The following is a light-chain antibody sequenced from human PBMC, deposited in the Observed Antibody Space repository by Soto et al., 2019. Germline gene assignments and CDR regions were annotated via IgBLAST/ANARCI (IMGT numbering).Light chain of an antibody. V-gene: IGKV3-20*01. CDR2: GAS. CDR3: QQCGSSPYT. Sequence: EIVLTQSPGTLSLSPGERATLSCRASQSISSSQLAWYQQKPGQAPRLLIYGASSRATGIPDRFSGSGSGTDVTLSISRLEPEDFAVYHCQQCGSSPYTFGQGTKLEIK. CDR1: QSISSSQ. J-gene: IGKJ2*01.